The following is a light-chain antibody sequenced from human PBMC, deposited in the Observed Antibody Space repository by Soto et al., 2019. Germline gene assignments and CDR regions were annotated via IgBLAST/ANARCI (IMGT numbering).Light chain of an antibody. CDR2: GAS. V-gene: IGKV1-39*01. J-gene: IGKJ1*01. Sequence: IHRTHSPASLSASALYRVTISFRSGQIIGTNLNLYQQRPGKAPKLLIFGASNLQSGVPSRFSGSGSGTDFTLTISGVQHEDFATYYCQQSYFTPTFGQGTKVDI. CDR1: QIIGTN. CDR3: QQSYFTPT.